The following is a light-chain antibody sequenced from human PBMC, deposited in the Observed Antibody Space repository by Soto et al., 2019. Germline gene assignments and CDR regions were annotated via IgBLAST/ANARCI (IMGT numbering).Light chain of an antibody. J-gene: IGKJ3*01. CDR3: QQYTT. CDR2: DAS. Sequence: DIQMTQSPSTLSASVGERVTITCRASQSLSTWLAWYQQKPGKAPKLLIYDASTLESGVPSRFSGSVFGTEFTLTISSLQPDDFATYYCQQYTTFGPGTKVDIK. CDR1: QSLSTW. V-gene: IGKV1-5*01.